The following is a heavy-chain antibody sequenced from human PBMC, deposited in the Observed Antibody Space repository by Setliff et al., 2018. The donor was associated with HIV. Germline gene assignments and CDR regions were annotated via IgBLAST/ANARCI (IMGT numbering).Heavy chain of an antibody. CDR2: ISGSGDSA. Sequence: GGSLRLSCAASGFTISSYWMSWVRQAPGKGLDWVSVISGSGDSAYYADSVKGRFTISRDNAKNSLFLQMNSLRAEDTAVYYCASIELAAMVPVDYWGQGTLVTVSS. J-gene: IGHJ4*02. CDR3: ASIELAAMVPVDY. CDR1: GFTISSYW. V-gene: IGHV3-21*01. D-gene: IGHD5-18*01.